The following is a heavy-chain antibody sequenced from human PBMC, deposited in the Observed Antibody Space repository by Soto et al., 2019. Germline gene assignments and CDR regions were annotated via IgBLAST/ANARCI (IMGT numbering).Heavy chain of an antibody. CDR1: GYAFTTYG. CDR3: ARGRYGDY. D-gene: IGHD1-1*01. J-gene: IGHJ4*02. Sequence: QSGAEVKKPGASVKVSCEGSGYAFTTYGITWVRQAPGQGLEWMGWISAHNGNTNYAQKLQGRVTVTRDTSTSTAYMELRSLRSDDTAVYYCARGRYGDYWGQGALVTVSS. V-gene: IGHV1-18*01. CDR2: ISAHNGNT.